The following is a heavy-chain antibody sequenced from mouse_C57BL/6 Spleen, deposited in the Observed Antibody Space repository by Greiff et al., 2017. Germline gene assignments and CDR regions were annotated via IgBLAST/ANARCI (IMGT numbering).Heavy chain of an antibody. D-gene: IGHD1-1*01. Sequence: VQLVESGPGLVQPSQSLSITCTVSGFSLTSYGVHWVRQSPGKGLEWLGVIWRGGSTDYNAAFMSRLSITKDNSKSQVFFKMNSLQADDTAIYYCAKFTTVVESAMDYWGQGTSVTVSS. CDR1: GFSLTSYG. V-gene: IGHV2-5*01. CDR2: IWRGGST. J-gene: IGHJ4*01. CDR3: AKFTTVVESAMDY.